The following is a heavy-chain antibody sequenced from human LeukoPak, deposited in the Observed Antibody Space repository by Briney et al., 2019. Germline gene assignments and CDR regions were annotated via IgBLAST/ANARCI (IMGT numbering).Heavy chain of an antibody. J-gene: IGHJ4*02. CDR3: ARSASGWGFDD. CDR2: IYPGDSDT. V-gene: IGHV5-51*01. CDR1: GYSFTTYR. Sequence: GESLRISCQGSGYSFTTYRIGWVRQMSGKGLEWMGIIYPGDSDTRYSPSFQGQVTISADKSISTAYLQWSSLKASDSAMYYCARSASGWGFDDWGQGTLVTVSS. D-gene: IGHD6-19*01.